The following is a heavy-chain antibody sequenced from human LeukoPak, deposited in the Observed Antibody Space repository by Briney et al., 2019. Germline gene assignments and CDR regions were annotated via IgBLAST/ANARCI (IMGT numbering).Heavy chain of an antibody. CDR1: GFTFSSYA. CDR3: AKEDYGGNAKTFDI. J-gene: IGHJ3*02. CDR2: VTNSGSST. Sequence: GGSLRLSCAASGFTFSSYAMAWIRQAPEKGLEWVSTVTNSGSSTYYADSVKGRFTISRDNSKNTLFLQMNSLRAEDTAVYYCAKEDYGGNAKTFDIWGQGTMVTVSS. V-gene: IGHV3-23*01. D-gene: IGHD4-23*01.